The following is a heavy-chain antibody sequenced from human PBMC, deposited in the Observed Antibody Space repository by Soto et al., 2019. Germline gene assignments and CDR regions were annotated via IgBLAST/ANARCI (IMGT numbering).Heavy chain of an antibody. J-gene: IGHJ3*02. V-gene: IGHV3-23*01. CDR3: AHPRGYGVFDAYDI. Sequence: EVQLLESGGGLVQPGGCLRLSCTASGFTFSTYAMSWVRQAPGKGLEWVSAISASGESTYSADSVKGRFTISRDNSMNALYLQMSSLRIEYTAVYYCAHPRGYGVFDAYDIWCQGTMVTVSS. CDR2: ISASGEST. D-gene: IGHD4-17*01. CDR1: GFTFSTYA.